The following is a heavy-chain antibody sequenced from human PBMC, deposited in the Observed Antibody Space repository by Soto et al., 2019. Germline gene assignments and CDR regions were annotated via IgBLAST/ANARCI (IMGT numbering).Heavy chain of an antibody. CDR3: ARDQGATGAVYCFDY. D-gene: IGHD5-12*01. CDR2: ISYDGSNK. J-gene: IGHJ4*02. CDR1: GFTFSSYA. V-gene: IGHV3-30-3*01. Sequence: QVQLVESGGGVVQPGRSLRLSCAASGFTFSSYAMHWVRQAPGKGLEWVAVISYDGSNKYYADSVKGRFTISRDNSKNTLYLQMNRLRAEDTAVYYCARDQGATGAVYCFDYWGQGTLVTVSS.